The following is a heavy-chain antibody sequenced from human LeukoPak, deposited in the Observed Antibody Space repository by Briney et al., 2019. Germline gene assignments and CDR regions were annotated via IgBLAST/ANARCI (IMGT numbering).Heavy chain of an antibody. V-gene: IGHV3-15*07. CDR3: TTDYGSSISSYYYYGMDV. D-gene: IGHD2-21*01. Sequence: GGSLRLSCAASGFTFSNAWMNWVRQAPGKGLEWVGRIKSKAYGGTIDYAAPVKGRCTISRDDSKNTLYLQMNSLKTEDTAVYYCTTDYGSSISSYYYYGMDVWGQGTTVTVSS. J-gene: IGHJ6*02. CDR1: GFTFSNAW. CDR2: IKSKAYGGTI.